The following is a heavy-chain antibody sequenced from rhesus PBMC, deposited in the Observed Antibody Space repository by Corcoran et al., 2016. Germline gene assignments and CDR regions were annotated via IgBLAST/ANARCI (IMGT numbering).Heavy chain of an antibody. CDR1: GASFSSYW. J-gene: IGHJ4*01. Sequence: QVQLQESGPGLMKPSETLSLSCAVSGASFSSYWWSWIGQPPGKGLEWIGEINGNSGSTNYYPSLKSRVTISKDASKNQFSLTLSSVTAADTAVYYCARGSIAGGPDSDYWGQGVLVTVSS. V-gene: IGHV4-80*01. CDR3: ARGSIAGGPDSDY. D-gene: IGHD6-13*01. CDR2: INGNSGST.